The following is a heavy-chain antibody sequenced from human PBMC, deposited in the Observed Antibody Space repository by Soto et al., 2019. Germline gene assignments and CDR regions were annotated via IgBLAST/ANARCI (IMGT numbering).Heavy chain of an antibody. CDR2: MNPSNGNA. V-gene: IGHV1-8*01. D-gene: IGHD6-25*01. CDR1: GYTFITYD. Sequence: QVQLVQSGAEVKKPGASVRGSCKASGYTFITYDIHWVRQATGQGREWMGWMNPSNGNAGYAQKFQGRVTMTRNTSISTAYMDLSSLRSDDTAVYFCARRKERSGPHYFDSRGQGTLVTVSS. CDR3: ARRKERSGPHYFDS. J-gene: IGHJ4*02.